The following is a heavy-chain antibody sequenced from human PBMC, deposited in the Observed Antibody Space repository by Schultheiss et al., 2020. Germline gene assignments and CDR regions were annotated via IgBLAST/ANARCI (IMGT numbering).Heavy chain of an antibody. CDR1: GGSIRSSSYY. D-gene: IGHD2-15*01. CDR2: IYYSGST. J-gene: IGHJ4*02. V-gene: IGHV4-39*07. Sequence: SETLSLTCTVSGGSIRSSSYYWGWIRQPPGKGLEWIGYIYYSGSTYYNPSLKSRVTISVDRSKNQFSLKLSSVTAADTAVYYCARDRIPYYFDYWGQGTLVTVSS. CDR3: ARDRIPYYFDY.